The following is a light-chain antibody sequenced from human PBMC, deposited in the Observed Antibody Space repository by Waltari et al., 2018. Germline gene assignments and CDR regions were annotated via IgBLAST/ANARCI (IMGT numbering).Light chain of an antibody. CDR1: QSVSSK. CDR2: GAS. J-gene: IGKJ1*01. Sequence: EIVMTQSPATLSVSPGERATLSCRASQSVSSKLAWYQQKPGQAPRLLIYGASTRATGVPARFSGSGSGPEYILTISSLQSEDFAVYYCQHHNNWPLRWTFGQGTKVEIK. CDR3: QHHNNWPLRWT. V-gene: IGKV3-15*01.